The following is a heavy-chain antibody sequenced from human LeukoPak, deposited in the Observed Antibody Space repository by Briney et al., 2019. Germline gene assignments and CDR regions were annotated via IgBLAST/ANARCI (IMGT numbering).Heavy chain of an antibody. D-gene: IGHD5-24*01. Sequence: ASVKVSCKASGYTITNNWMHWVRQAPGQGLEWMGVINPSGTGTSYAQKFQGRITMTRDTSTSTVYMELSSLRSDDTAFYYCATDHSMANTAWWFDPWGQGTLVTVSS. J-gene: IGHJ5*02. CDR3: ATDHSMANTAWWFDP. V-gene: IGHV1-46*01. CDR1: GYTITNNW. CDR2: INPSGTGT.